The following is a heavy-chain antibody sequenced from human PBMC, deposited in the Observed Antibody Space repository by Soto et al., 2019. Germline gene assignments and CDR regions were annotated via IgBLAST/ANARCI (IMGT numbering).Heavy chain of an antibody. V-gene: IGHV3-53*04. Sequence: EVQLVESGGGLVQPGGSLRLSCAASGFTVVSNYMSWFRQAPGKGLEWVSVIYSGGSTYYADSVKGRFTISRHNSKNTLYLQMNSLRAEDTAVYYCASRDGYSSGWEKTDYWGQGTLVTVSS. D-gene: IGHD6-19*01. J-gene: IGHJ4*02. CDR3: ASRDGYSSGWEKTDY. CDR2: IYSGGST. CDR1: GFTVVSNY.